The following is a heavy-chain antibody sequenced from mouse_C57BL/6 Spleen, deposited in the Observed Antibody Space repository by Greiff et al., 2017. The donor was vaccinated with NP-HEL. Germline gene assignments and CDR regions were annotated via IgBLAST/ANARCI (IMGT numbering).Heavy chain of an antibody. CDR1: GYTFTSYW. V-gene: IGHV1-61*01. Sequence: VQLQQPGAELVRPGSSVKLSCKASGYTFTSYWMDWVKQRPGQGLEWIGNIYPSDSETHYNQKFKDKATLTVDKSSSTAYMQLSSLTSEDSAVYYCARRDYGDAMDYWGQGTSVTVSS. J-gene: IGHJ4*01. CDR3: ARRDYGDAMDY. CDR2: IYPSDSET. D-gene: IGHD2-4*01.